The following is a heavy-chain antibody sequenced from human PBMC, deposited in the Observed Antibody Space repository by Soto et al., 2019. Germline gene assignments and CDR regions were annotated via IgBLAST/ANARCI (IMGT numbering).Heavy chain of an antibody. CDR1: GYTFTSYA. J-gene: IGHJ4*02. Sequence: ASVKVSCKASGYTFTSYAMHWVRPAPGQRLEWMGWINAGNGNTKYSQKFQGRVTITRDTSASTAYMELSSLRSEDTAVYYCARDIVGLYYYDSSGYNPFDYWGQGTLVTVSS. CDR2: INAGNGNT. D-gene: IGHD3-22*01. CDR3: ARDIVGLYYYDSSGYNPFDY. V-gene: IGHV1-3*01.